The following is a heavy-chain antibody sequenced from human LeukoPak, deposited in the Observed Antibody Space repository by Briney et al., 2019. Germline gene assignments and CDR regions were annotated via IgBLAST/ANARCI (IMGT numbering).Heavy chain of an antibody. CDR3: ARAFRDRWVHSSSFYY. D-gene: IGHD6-6*01. J-gene: IGHJ4*02. Sequence: QAGGSLRLSCAASGFTFSSYSMNWVRQAPGKGLEWVSYISSSSSTIYYADSVKGRFTISRDNAKNSLYLQMNSLRAEDTAVYYCARAFRDRWVHSSSFYYWGQGTLVTVSS. CDR1: GFTFSSYS. CDR2: ISSSSSTI. V-gene: IGHV3-48*01.